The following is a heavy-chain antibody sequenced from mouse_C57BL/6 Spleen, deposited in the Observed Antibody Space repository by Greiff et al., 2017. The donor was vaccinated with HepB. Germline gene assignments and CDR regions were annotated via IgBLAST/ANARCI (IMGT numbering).Heavy chain of an antibody. V-gene: IGHV5-6*01. J-gene: IGHJ2*01. Sequence: EVQLQESGGDLVKPGGSLKLSCAASGFTFSSYGMSWVRQTPDKRLEWVATISSGGSYTYYPDSVKGRFTISRDNAKNTLYLQMSSLKSEDTAMYYCARLGAYDYFDYWGQGTTLTVSS. CDR2: ISSGGSYT. D-gene: IGHD2-3*01. CDR3: ARLGAYDYFDY. CDR1: GFTFSSYG.